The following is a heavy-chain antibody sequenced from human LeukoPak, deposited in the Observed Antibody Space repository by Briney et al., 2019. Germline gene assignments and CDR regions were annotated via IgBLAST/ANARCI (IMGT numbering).Heavy chain of an antibody. CDR1: GFTFSSYA. V-gene: IGHV3-23*01. D-gene: IGHD6-13*01. CDR3: AKDRGRIAAAGRKAHYYYYMDI. Sequence: PGGSLRLSCAASGFTFSSYAMSWVRQAPGKGLEWVSAISGSGGSTYYADSVKGRFTISRDNSKNTLYLQMNSLRAEDTAVYYCAKDRGRIAAAGRKAHYYYYMDIWGKGTTVTISS. CDR2: ISGSGGST. J-gene: IGHJ6*03.